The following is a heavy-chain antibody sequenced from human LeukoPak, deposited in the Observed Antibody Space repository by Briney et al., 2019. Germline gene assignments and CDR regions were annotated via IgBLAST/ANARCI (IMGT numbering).Heavy chain of an antibody. V-gene: IGHV3-33*01. CDR3: AREWTDSSSWYLDAFDI. CDR2: IWYDGSNK. CDR1: GFTFSSYG. Sequence: GRSLRLSCAASGFTFSSYGMHWVRQAPGKGLEWVGVIWYDGSNKYYADSVKGRFTISRDNAKNSLYLQMNSLRAEDTAVYYCAREWTDSSSWYLDAFDIWGQGTMVTVSS. D-gene: IGHD6-13*01. J-gene: IGHJ3*02.